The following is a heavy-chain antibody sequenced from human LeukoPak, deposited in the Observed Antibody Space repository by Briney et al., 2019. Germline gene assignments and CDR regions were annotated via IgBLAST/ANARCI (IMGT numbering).Heavy chain of an antibody. Sequence: PSETLSLACAVSGDSISCGDYSWSWIRQPPGKGLEWIGYIFHTGNTYHNPSLKSRVTISIDRSKNQFSLKLSSVTAADTAVYYCARAPESMAVSGSYFDYWGQGTLVTVSS. CDR2: IFHTGNT. CDR1: GDSISCGDYS. V-gene: IGHV4-30-2*01. CDR3: ARAPESMAVSGSYFDY. J-gene: IGHJ4*02. D-gene: IGHD6-19*01.